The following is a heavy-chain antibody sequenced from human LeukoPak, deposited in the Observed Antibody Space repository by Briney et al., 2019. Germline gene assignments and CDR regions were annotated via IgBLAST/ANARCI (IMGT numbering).Heavy chain of an antibody. D-gene: IGHD2-2*02. CDR3: TLYNY. CDR2: ISPDNGNA. CDR1: GYSFTSQD. V-gene: IGHV1-3*03. J-gene: IGHJ4*02. Sequence: ASVKVSCKTSGYSFTSQDMHLVRQAPGQRLEWVGCISPDNGNAQYSQEFQGRVTITRDTSARTAYMELSSLRSEDMAVYYCTLYNYWGQGTLVTVSS.